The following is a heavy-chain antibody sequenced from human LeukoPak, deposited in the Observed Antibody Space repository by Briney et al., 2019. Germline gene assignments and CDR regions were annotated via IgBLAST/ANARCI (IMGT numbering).Heavy chain of an antibody. J-gene: IGHJ5*02. D-gene: IGHD3-16*02. CDR3: AKGNPETNDYVWGSYRLNWFDP. Sequence: GGSLRLSCAASGFTFSSYAMSWVRQAPGKGLEWVSAISGSGGSTYYADSVKGRFTISRDNSKDTLYLQMNSLRAEDTAVYYCAKGNPETNDYVWGSYRLNWFDPWGQGTLVTVSS. V-gene: IGHV3-23*01. CDR2: ISGSGGST. CDR1: GFTFSSYA.